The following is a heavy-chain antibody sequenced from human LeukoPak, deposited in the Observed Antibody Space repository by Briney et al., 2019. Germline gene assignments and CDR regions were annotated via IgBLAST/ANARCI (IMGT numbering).Heavy chain of an antibody. Sequence: PGGSLRLSCAASGFTFSSYWMSWVRQAPEKGLEWVANIKQDGSEKYYVDSVKGRFTISRDNAKNSLYLQMNSLRAEDTAVYYCARELDDSWKDYWGQGTLVTVSS. CDR2: IKQDGSEK. CDR3: ARELDDSWKDY. CDR1: GFTFSSYW. J-gene: IGHJ4*02. V-gene: IGHV3-7*01. D-gene: IGHD1-1*01.